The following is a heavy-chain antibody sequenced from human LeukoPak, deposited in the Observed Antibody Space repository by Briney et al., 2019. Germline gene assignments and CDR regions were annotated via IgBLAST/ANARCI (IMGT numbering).Heavy chain of an antibody. CDR2: MDINGGST. J-gene: IGHJ3*02. CDR3: ASGDTTGYSGDAFNI. V-gene: IGHV3-64*04. CDR1: GFSFTSH. Sequence: GGSLRLSCLASGFSFTSHMHWVRQAPGKGLEYVSSMDINGGSTYYADSVKGRFTISRDTSKNTLYMQMDSLRAEDTAVYYCASGDTTGYSGDAFNIWGQGTMVTVSS. D-gene: IGHD3-22*01.